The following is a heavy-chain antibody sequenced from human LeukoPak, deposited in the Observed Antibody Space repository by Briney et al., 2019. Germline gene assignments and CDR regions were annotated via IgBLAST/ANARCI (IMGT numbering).Heavy chain of an antibody. CDR3: ARGWLPWFREPLDY. J-gene: IGHJ4*02. D-gene: IGHD3-10*01. CDR1: GFTFSSYG. CDR2: IWYDGSNK. Sequence: GRSLRLSCAASGFTFSSYGMHWVRQAPGKGLEWVAVIWYDGSNKYYADSVKGRFTISRDNSKNTLYLQMNSLRAEDTAVYYCARGWLPWFREPLDYWGQGTLVTVSS. V-gene: IGHV3-33*01.